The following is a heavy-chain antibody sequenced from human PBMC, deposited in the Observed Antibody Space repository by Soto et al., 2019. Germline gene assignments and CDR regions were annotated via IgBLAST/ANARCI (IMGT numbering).Heavy chain of an antibody. D-gene: IGHD3-10*01. V-gene: IGHV3-23*01. J-gene: IGHJ4*02. CDR3: AKQRADFGSGSDTFYLDN. CDR2: ISASGGTT. CDR1: GFTFSRNA. Sequence: EVQLLESGGGLVQPGGSLRISCLASGFTFSRNAMSWVRQAQGKGLEWVSAISASGGTTYSADSVKGRFAVSRDNSNNRLYLQMDSLSAEDTAVYYCAKQRADFGSGSDTFYLDNWGQGSLVTVSS.